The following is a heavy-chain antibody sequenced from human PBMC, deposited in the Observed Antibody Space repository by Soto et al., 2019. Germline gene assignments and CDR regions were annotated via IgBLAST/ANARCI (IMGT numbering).Heavy chain of an antibody. Sequence: QVQLVQSGAEVKRPGSSVKVSCKASGDTFTFYSINWVRQAPGLGLEWMGRINPILSMSNYAQRFQGRVTMPADKSTSTAYMELSSLRSEATAIYYCASSYGSGYRAFDYWGQGALVTVSS. J-gene: IGHJ4*02. CDR1: GDTFTFYS. CDR2: INPILSMS. V-gene: IGHV1-69*02. D-gene: IGHD3-10*01. CDR3: ASSYGSGYRAFDY.